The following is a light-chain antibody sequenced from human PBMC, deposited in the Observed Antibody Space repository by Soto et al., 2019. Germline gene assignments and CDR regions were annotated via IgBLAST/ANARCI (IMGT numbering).Light chain of an antibody. Sequence: EIVMTQSPTTLSVSPVERATLSCRASQSVSSNLAWYQQKPGQAPRLLIYGASTRATGIPARFSGSGSGTEFTLTISSLQSDDFAVYHCQSYGSSITFGQGTRLAIK. J-gene: IGKJ5*01. CDR3: QSYGSSIT. CDR1: QSVSSN. V-gene: IGKV3-15*01. CDR2: GAS.